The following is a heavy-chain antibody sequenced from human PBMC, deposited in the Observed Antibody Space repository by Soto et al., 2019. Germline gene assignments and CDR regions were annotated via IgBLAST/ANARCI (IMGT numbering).Heavy chain of an antibody. J-gene: IGHJ3*01. CDR3: ASPVGIWASDDAFDL. Sequence: EVQLLESGGGLVQPGGSLRLSCAASGFTFISYAMSWVRQAPGKGLEWVSAISGSGGSTYYADSVKGRFTNSRDNYKNTLYLEMNSLRAEDTAVYYCASPVGIWASDDAFDLWGQGTMVTVSS. CDR2: ISGSGGST. V-gene: IGHV3-23*01. CDR1: GFTFISYA. D-gene: IGHD2-21*01.